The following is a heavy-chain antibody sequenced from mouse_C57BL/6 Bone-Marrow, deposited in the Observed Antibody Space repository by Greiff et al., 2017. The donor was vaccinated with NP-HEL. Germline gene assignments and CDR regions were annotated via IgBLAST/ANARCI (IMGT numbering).Heavy chain of an antibody. Sequence: EVQLQQSGPELVKPGASVKISCKASGYTFTDYYMNWVKQSHGKSLEWIGDINPNHGGTSYNQKFKGKATLTVDKSSSTAYMELSSLTSEDSAVYYCARCDYDAMDYWGQGTSVTVSA. V-gene: IGHV1-26*01. CDR2: INPNHGGT. CDR1: GYTFTDYY. J-gene: IGHJ4*01. CDR3: ARCDYDAMDY.